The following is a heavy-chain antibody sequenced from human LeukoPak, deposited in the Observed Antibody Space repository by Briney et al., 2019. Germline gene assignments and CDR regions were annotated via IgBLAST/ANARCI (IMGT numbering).Heavy chain of an antibody. CDR3: AKDRSLNGGNSNGYFDY. D-gene: IGHD4-23*01. CDR2: ISGSDANT. Sequence: GGSLRLSCAASGFTFSNYAMYWVRQAPGKGLEWVSAISGSDANTYYADSVKGRFTISRDNSKNTLYLQMNSLRAEDTAVYFCAKDRSLNGGNSNGYFDYWGQGTLVTVSS. J-gene: IGHJ4*02. CDR1: GFTFSNYA. V-gene: IGHV3-23*01.